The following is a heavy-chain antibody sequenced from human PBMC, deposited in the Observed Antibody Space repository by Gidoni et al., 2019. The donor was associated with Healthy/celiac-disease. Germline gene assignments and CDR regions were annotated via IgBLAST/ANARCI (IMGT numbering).Heavy chain of an antibody. CDR2: INHSGST. V-gene: IGHV4-34*01. J-gene: IGHJ4*02. Sequence: QVQLQQWGAGLLKPSETLSLTCAVYGGSFSGYYWRWIRQPPGKGLEWIGEINHSGSTNYNPSLKSRVTISVDTFKNQFSLKLSSVTAADTAVYYCARSGPFWSGYFGGYFDYWGQGTLVTVSS. D-gene: IGHD3-3*01. CDR1: GGSFSGYY. CDR3: ARSGPFWSGYFGGYFDY.